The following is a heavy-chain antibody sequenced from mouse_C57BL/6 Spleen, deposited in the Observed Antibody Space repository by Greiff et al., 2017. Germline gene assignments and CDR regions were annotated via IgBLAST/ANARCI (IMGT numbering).Heavy chain of an antibody. Sequence: QVQLQQPGAELVRPGASVTLSCKASGYTFTDYEMPWVKQTPVHGLEWIGAIDPETGGTAYNQKFKGKAILTADKSSSTAYMELRSLTSEDSAVYYCTRRDNWDEGFAYWGQGTLVTVSA. CDR3: TRRDNWDEGFAY. CDR1: GYTFTDYE. V-gene: IGHV1-15*01. CDR2: IDPETGGT. D-gene: IGHD4-1*01. J-gene: IGHJ3*01.